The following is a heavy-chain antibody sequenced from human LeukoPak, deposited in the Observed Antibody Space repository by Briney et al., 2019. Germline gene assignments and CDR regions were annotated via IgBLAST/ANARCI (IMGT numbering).Heavy chain of an antibody. CDR3: ATDWPVDRAMVDY. J-gene: IGHJ4*02. CDR2: IAVYNGDT. D-gene: IGHD5-18*01. CDR1: GYTFTSYG. V-gene: IGHV1-18*01. Sequence: ASVKVSCKASGYTFTSYGISWVRQAPGQGLEWMGWIAVYNGDTSYAQNLQGRVTMTTDTSTSTAYLELRSLRSDDTAVYYCATDWPVDRAMVDYWGQGTLVTVSS.